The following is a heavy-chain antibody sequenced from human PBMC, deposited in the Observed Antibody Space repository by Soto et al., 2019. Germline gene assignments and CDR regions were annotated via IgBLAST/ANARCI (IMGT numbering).Heavy chain of an antibody. CDR1: GYTFTSYG. D-gene: IGHD5-12*01. CDR2: ISAYNGNT. CDR3: ARGSLGMATIRNDAFDI. Sequence: ASVKVSCKASGYTFTSYGISWVRQAPGQGLEWMGWISAYNGNTHYAQKLQGRVTMTTDTSTSTAYMELRSLRSDDTVVYYCARGSLGMATIRNDAFDIWGQGTMVTVSS. J-gene: IGHJ3*02. V-gene: IGHV1-18*01.